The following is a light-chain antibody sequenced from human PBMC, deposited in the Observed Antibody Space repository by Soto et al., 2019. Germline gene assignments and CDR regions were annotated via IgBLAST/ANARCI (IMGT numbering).Light chain of an antibody. CDR2: GAS. Sequence: EIVMTQSPATLSVSPGERATLSCRASQSVSSNLAWYQQKPGQAPRLLIYGASTRATGIPARLSGSGSGTEFTLTISSLQSEDFVVYYCQQYDNWPRTFGQGTKVEI. CDR1: QSVSSN. V-gene: IGKV3-15*01. J-gene: IGKJ1*01. CDR3: QQYDNWPRT.